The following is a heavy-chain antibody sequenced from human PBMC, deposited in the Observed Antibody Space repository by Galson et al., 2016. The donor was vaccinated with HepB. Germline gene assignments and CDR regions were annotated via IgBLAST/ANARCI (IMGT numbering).Heavy chain of an antibody. Sequence: SLRLSCAASGFIFSDYEMNWVRLALGKGLEWVAYISGSGYPLYNEGCVKGRFTISRDNAKNSLYLQMNSLTDEDTAVYYCARRRNYYDSSGYYYDWFDPWGQGTLVTVSS. J-gene: IGHJ5*02. CDR1: GFIFSDYE. CDR3: ARRRNYYDSSGYYYDWFDP. V-gene: IGHV3-48*03. CDR2: ISGSGYPL. D-gene: IGHD3-22*01.